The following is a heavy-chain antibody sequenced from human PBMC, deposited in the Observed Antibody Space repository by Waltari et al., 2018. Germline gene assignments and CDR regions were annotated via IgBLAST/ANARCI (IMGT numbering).Heavy chain of an antibody. CDR1: GFTFSRYG. CDR2: ISYDGSNE. J-gene: IGHJ6*02. V-gene: IGHV3-30*18. D-gene: IGHD3-3*01. Sequence: QVQLVESGGGVVQPGRSLRLSCAASGFTFSRYGIHWVRQAPGKGLEWVAVISYDGSNEYYADSVKDRFTISRDNSKNTLYLQMNSLRAEDTAVYYCAKGFLEWVLFGHNAMDVWGQGTTVTVSS. CDR3: AKGFLEWVLFGHNAMDV.